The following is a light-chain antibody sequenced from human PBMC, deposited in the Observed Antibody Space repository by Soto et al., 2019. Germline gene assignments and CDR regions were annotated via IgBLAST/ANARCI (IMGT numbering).Light chain of an antibody. CDR2: GAS. CDR1: QSVSSTY. J-gene: IGKJ1*01. Sequence: EIVLTQSPGTLSLSPGERATLSCRASQSVSSTYLAWYQQKPGQAPRLLISGASTRTTGIPDRFCGSGSGTDFTLTISRLEPADFAVYYCQQYGSSPWTFGQGTKVEI. V-gene: IGKV3-20*01. CDR3: QQYGSSPWT.